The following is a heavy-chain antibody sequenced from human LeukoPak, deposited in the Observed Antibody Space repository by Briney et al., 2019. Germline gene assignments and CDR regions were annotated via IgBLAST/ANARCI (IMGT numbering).Heavy chain of an antibody. CDR1: GFTFSSYA. Sequence: PGGSLRLSCAASGFTFSSYAMSWVRQAPGKGLEWVANIKQDGSEKYYVDSVKGRFTISRDNAKDSLYLQMNSLRAEDTAVYYCAKDATAVVGTVYMDVWGKGTTVTISS. CDR2: IKQDGSEK. V-gene: IGHV3-7*01. CDR3: AKDATAVVGTVYMDV. D-gene: IGHD6-13*01. J-gene: IGHJ6*03.